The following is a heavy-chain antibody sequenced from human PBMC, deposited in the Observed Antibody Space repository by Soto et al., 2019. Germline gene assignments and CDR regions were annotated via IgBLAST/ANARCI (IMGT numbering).Heavy chain of an antibody. Sequence: QVQLQQWGAGLLKPSETLSLTCAVYGGSFSGYYWSWIRQPPGKGLEWIGEINHSGSTNYNPSLKSRVTISVDTSKNQFSLKLSSVTAADTAVYYCARGSRYLKWTTARHQNWFDPWGQGTLVTVSS. CDR3: ARGSRYLKWTTARHQNWFDP. CDR2: INHSGST. D-gene: IGHD4-4*01. V-gene: IGHV4-34*01. J-gene: IGHJ5*02. CDR1: GGSFSGYY.